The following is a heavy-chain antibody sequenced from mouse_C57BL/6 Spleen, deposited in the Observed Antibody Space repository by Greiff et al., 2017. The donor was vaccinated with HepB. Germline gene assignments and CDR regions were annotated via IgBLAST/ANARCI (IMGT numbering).Heavy chain of an antibody. J-gene: IGHJ1*03. Sequence: QVQLQQSGAELARPGASVKLSCKASGYTFTSYGISWVKQRTGQGLEWIGEIYPRSGNTYYNEKFKGKATLTADKSSSTAYMELRSLTSEDSAVYFCARLLWKNWYFDVWGTGTTVTVSS. D-gene: IGHD1-1*02. CDR3: ARLLWKNWYFDV. V-gene: IGHV1-81*01. CDR2: IYPRSGNT. CDR1: GYTFTSYG.